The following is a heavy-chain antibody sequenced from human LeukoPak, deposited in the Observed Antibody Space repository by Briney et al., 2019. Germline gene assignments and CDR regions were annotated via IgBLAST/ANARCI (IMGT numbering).Heavy chain of an antibody. V-gene: IGHV1-8*01. CDR2: MNPNSGNT. D-gene: IGHD3-3*01. CDR3: ARTRITIFGVVIIHYYGMDV. J-gene: IGHJ6*02. CDR1: GYTFTSYD. Sequence: ASVKVSCKASGYTFTSYDINWVRQATGQGLEWMGWMNPNSGNTGYAQKFQGRVTMTRSTSISTAYMELSSLRSEDTAVYYCARTRITIFGVVIIHYYGMDVWGQGTTVTVSS.